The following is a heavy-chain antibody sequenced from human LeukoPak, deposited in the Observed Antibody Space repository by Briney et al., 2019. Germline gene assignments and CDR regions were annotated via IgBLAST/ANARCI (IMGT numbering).Heavy chain of an antibody. D-gene: IGHD3-22*01. Sequence: PSETLSLTCAVYGGSFSGYYWSWIRQPPGKGLEWMGEINNSGRTNYNTSLKSGATISVATSTKPYSLLMSSVTDAETAVYYCARGRYIPTYYYDSSGYRFAFDIWGQGTMVTVSS. CDR3: ARGRYIPTYYYDSSGYRFAFDI. CDR1: GGSFSGYY. J-gene: IGHJ3*02. CDR2: INNSGRT. V-gene: IGHV4-34*01.